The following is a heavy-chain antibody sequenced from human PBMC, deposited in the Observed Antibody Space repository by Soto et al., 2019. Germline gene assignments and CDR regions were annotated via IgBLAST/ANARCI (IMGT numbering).Heavy chain of an antibody. D-gene: IGHD5-12*01. J-gene: IGHJ5*02. CDR1: GFIFENFG. CDR2: ISGSGFKK. CDR3: AKNQGVELVPLATVDGYEP. V-gene: IGHV3-23*01. Sequence: PGGSLRLSCAASGFIFENFGMSWVRQALGKGLECISSISGSGFKKYYADSVKCRFTISRDNSKSTGYLELKNLSAEDTAVYHCAKNQGVELVPLATVDGYEPWGQGSVVTV.